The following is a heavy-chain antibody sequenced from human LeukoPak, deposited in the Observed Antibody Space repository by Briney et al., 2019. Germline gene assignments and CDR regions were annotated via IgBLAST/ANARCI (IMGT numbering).Heavy chain of an antibody. CDR2: IYYSGST. J-gene: IGHJ6*04. CDR1: GGSISSGGYY. V-gene: IGHV4-31*03. Sequence: PSETLSLTCTVSGGSISSGGYYWSWIRQHPGKGLEWIGYIYYSGSTYYNPSLKSRVTISVDTSKNQLSLKLSSVTAADTAVYYCARGLTDNYYYYGMDVWGKGTTVTVSS. CDR3: ARGLTDNYYYYGMDV. D-gene: IGHD3-9*01.